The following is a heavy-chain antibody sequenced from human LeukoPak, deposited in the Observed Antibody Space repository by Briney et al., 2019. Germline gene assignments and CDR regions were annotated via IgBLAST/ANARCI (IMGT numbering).Heavy chain of an antibody. CDR1: GFTFSSYA. CDR2: FSSSGYST. D-gene: IGHD6-19*01. J-gene: IGHJ4*02. V-gene: IGHV3-23*01. CDR3: AKTTYASNSSGWYNHFDY. Sequence: PGGSLRLSCAASGFTFSSYAMTWVRQAPGKGREWVSTFSSSGYSTYYADSVKGRFTISRDNSKNTLYLQLNSLRAEDTTVYYCAKTTYASNSSGWYNHFDYWGQGTLVTVSS.